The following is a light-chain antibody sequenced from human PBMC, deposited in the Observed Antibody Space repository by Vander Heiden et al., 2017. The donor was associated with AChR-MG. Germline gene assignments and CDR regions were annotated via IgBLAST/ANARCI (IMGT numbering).Light chain of an antibody. CDR1: QSVLYSSNNKNY. J-gene: IGKJ5*01. Sequence: DIVMTQSPDSLAVSLGERATINCKSSQSVLYSSNNKNYLAWYQLKPGQPPKLLIYWASTRESGVPDRFSGSGSGTDFTLTITGLQAEDVAVYYCQQYYSTPITFGQGTRLEIK. CDR3: QQYYSTPIT. V-gene: IGKV4-1*01. CDR2: WAS.